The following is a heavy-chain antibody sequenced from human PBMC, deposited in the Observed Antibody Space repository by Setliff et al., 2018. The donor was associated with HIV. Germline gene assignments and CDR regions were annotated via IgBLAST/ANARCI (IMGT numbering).Heavy chain of an antibody. CDR3: TRLHLRSPPAIFDY. CDR1: GGSIGIHY. Sequence: PSETLSLTCSVSGGSIGIHYWSWIRQPPGKGLEWIGIVYYDGSTIYDPSLGNRLTISIDTSKNQFSLKVNSATAADTALYFCTRLHLRSPPAIFDYWGQGNLVTV. D-gene: IGHD2-21*02. CDR2: VYYDGST. V-gene: IGHV4-59*11. J-gene: IGHJ4*02.